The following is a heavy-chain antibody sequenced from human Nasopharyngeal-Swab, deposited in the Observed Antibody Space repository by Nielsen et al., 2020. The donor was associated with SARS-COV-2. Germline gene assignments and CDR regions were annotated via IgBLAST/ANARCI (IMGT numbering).Heavy chain of an antibody. CDR3: AKLGAQGAVADHFDS. CDR1: GFTFDDYA. D-gene: IGHD6-19*01. V-gene: IGHV3-9*01. Sequence: SRRLAGAAAGFTFDDYAMHWVGKAQGRGRGGVQGITWNRGGIGYADSVKGRFTISRDNAKNSLYLQMNSLRPEDTALYYCAKLGAQGAVADHFDSWGQGTLVTVSS. J-gene: IGHJ4*02. CDR2: ITWNRGGI.